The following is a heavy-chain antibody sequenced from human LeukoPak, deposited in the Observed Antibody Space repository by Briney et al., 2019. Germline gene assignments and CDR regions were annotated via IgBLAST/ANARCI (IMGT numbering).Heavy chain of an antibody. D-gene: IGHD1-26*01. CDR2: ISAYNGNT. V-gene: IGHV1-18*01. J-gene: IGHJ4*02. Sequence: ASVKVSCKASGYTFTSYGISWVRQAPGQGLDWMGWISAYNGNTNYAQKLQGRVTMTTDTSTSTAYMELRSLRSDDTAVYYCARVTRSLVGGSHFDYWGQGTLVTVSS. CDR1: GYTFTSYG. CDR3: ARVTRSLVGGSHFDY.